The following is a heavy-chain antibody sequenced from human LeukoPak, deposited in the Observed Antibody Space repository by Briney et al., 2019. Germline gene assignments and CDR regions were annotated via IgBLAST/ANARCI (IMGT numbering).Heavy chain of an antibody. V-gene: IGHV4-59*01. Sequence: SETLSLTCTVSGGSISSYYWSWIRQPPGKGLDWIGYIYYSGSTNYNPSLKSRVTISVDTSKNQFSLKLSSVTAADTAVYYCARVLLAFNWFDPWGQGTLVTVSS. CDR1: GGSISSYY. CDR2: IYYSGST. J-gene: IGHJ5*02. D-gene: IGHD5-12*01. CDR3: ARVLLAFNWFDP.